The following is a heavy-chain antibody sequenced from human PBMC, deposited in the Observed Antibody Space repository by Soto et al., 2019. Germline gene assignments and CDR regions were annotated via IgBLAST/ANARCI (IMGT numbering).Heavy chain of an antibody. CDR2: IYHSGST. CDR1: GGSISSGGYS. V-gene: IGHV4-30-2*01. J-gene: IGHJ4*02. CDR3: ARITMVRGVWYYFDY. Sequence: PSETLSLTCAVSGGSISSGGYSWSWIRQPPGKGLEWIGYIYHSGSTYYNPSLKSRVTISVDRSKNQFSLKLSSVTAADTAVYYCARITMVRGVWYYFDYWGQGTLVTVSS. D-gene: IGHD3-10*01.